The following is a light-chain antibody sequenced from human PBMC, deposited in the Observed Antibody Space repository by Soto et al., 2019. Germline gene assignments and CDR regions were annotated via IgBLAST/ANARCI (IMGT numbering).Light chain of an antibody. V-gene: IGKV1-5*01. CDR3: QQYNGYSRT. CDR2: DVS. J-gene: IGKJ1*01. Sequence: DIQMTQSPSTLSASVGDRVTITCRASPSIGDSLAWYQQKPGKAPYLLISDVSSLERGVPSRLSGSGPGTEFTLTISSMQPDEFATFYCQQYNGYSRTFGQWTKVE. CDR1: PSIGDS.